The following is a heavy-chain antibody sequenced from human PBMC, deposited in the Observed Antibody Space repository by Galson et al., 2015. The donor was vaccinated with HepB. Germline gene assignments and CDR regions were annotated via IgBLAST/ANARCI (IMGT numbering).Heavy chain of an antibody. CDR3: AKDYLPYYDRWGSYSDLYYFDY. V-gene: IGHV3-23*01. Sequence: SLRLSCAASGFTFNYHAMNWVRQAPGKGLEWVASISGSGSSTYYADSVKGRFTISRDNSLDTGDLQMDSLRVDDTAVYYCAKDYLPYYDRWGSYSDLYYFDYWGQGTLATVSS. J-gene: IGHJ4*02. D-gene: IGHD3-22*01. CDR1: GFTFNYHA. CDR2: ISGSGSST.